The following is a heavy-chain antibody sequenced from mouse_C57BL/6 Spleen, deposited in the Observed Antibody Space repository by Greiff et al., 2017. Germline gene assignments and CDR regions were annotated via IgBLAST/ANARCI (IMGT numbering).Heavy chain of an antibody. CDR2: IYPGSGST. J-gene: IGHJ4*01. CDR1: CYTFTSYW. V-gene: IGHV1-55*01. CDR3: ARSGYYGDYAMDY. Sequence: QVQLQQPGAELVKPGASVKMSCKASCYTFTSYWITWVKQRPGQGLEWIGDIYPGSGSTNYNEKFKSKATLTVDTSSSTAYMQLSSLTSEDSAVYYCARSGYYGDYAMDYWGQGTSVTVSS. D-gene: IGHD1-1*01.